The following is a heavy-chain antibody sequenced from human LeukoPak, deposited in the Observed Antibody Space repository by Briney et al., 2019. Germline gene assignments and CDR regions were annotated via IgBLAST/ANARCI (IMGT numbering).Heavy chain of an antibody. D-gene: IGHD5-12*01. V-gene: IGHV3-23*01. Sequence: PGGSLRLSCAASGFTFSSYAMSWVRQAPGKGLEWVSAISGSGGSTYYADSVKGRFTISRDNSKNTLYLQMNSLRAEDTAVYYCAKDSGYDYYYCYYGMDVWGQGTTVTVSS. CDR2: ISGSGGST. J-gene: IGHJ6*02. CDR3: AKDSGYDYYYCYYGMDV. CDR1: GFTFSSYA.